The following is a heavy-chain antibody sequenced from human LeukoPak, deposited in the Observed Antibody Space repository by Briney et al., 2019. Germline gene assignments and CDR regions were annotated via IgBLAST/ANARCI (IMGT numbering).Heavy chain of an antibody. V-gene: IGHV3-21*01. CDR3: ATGPPRDDYGDYPPRDY. D-gene: IGHD4-17*01. Sequence: GGSLRLSCAASGFNFSSYSMDWVRQAPGKGLEWVSSISSSSSYIYYADSVKGRFTISRDSAKNSLYLQMNSLRAEDTAVYYCATGPPRDDYGDYPPRDYWGQGTLVTVSS. CDR1: GFNFSSYS. CDR2: ISSSSSYI. J-gene: IGHJ4*02.